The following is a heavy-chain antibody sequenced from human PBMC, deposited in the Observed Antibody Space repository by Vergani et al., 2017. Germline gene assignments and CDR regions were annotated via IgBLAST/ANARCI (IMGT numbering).Heavy chain of an antibody. D-gene: IGHD3-22*01. CDR1: GFTFSSYA. Sequence: QVQLVESGGGVVQPGRSLRLSCAASGFTFSSYAMHWVRQAPGKGLEWVAVISYDGSNKYYADSVKGRFTISRDNSKNTLYLQMNSLRAENTAVYYCARSYYYDSSGYFYDLGQGTLVTISS. CDR3: ARSYYYDSSGYFYD. CDR2: ISYDGSNK. V-gene: IGHV3-30-3*01. J-gene: IGHJ4*02.